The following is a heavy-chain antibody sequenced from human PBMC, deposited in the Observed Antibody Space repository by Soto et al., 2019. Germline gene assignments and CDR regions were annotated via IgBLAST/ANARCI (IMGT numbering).Heavy chain of an antibody. Sequence: PGGSLRLSCAASGFTFSSYAMGWVRQGPGKGLEWVAVVSIGGSTHYADSVRGRFTISRDNSKHTLSLQMNSLTAEDTAVYFCAKRRGAGGHFDYWGQGALVTVSS. CDR1: GFTFSSYA. J-gene: IGHJ4*02. CDR2: VSIGGST. CDR3: AKRRGAGGHFDY. D-gene: IGHD2-15*01. V-gene: IGHV3-23*01.